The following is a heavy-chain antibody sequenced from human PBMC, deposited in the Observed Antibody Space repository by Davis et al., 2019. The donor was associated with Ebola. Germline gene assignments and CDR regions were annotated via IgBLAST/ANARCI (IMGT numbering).Heavy chain of an antibody. CDR3: SERGSSV. Sequence: PSETLSLTCTFSDGSISSHYWNWIRQPPGKRLEWIGSIYYTGSAYYNSSLNSRVTISIDTSKNQFSLKLTSVTAADTAMYYCSERGSSVWGQGTLVTVSS. V-gene: IGHV4-59*03. D-gene: IGHD3-10*01. CDR1: DGSISSHY. CDR2: IYYTGSA. J-gene: IGHJ4*02.